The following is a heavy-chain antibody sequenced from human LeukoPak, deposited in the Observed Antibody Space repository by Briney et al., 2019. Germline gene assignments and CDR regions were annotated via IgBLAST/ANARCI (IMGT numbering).Heavy chain of an antibody. V-gene: IGHV4-59*01. J-gene: IGHJ4*02. CDR3: ARALTYSDFDY. Sequence: SETLSLSCSVSGGSISSYNWSWIRQPPGKGLEWIGYIYDSGSTNYNPSLKSRVTISVDTSKNQFSLNLSSVTAADTAVYYCARALTYSDFDYWGQGTLVTVSS. D-gene: IGHD5-12*01. CDR2: IYDSGST. CDR1: GGSISSYN.